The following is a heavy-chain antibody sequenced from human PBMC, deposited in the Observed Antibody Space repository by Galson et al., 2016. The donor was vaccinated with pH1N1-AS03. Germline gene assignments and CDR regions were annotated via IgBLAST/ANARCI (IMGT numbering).Heavy chain of an antibody. V-gene: IGHV1-69*13. CDR3: ARVEMGSDRFDYQFYAMGV. CDR1: GGTHSIYA. CDR2: MTPIFGTT. J-gene: IGHJ6*02. Sequence: SVKVSCKASGGTHSIYAISWVRLVPGQGLEWMGGMTPIFGTTNYAQMFQGRVTITADDSTDTVYMELKSRISEDTAVYYCARVEMGSDRFDYQFYAMGVWGQGTTVTVSS. D-gene: IGHD3-9*01.